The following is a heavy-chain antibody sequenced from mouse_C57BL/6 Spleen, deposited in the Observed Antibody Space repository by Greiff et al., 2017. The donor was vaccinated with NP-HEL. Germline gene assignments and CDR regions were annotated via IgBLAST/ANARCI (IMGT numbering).Heavy chain of an antibody. V-gene: IGHV1-9*01. J-gene: IGHJ3*01. Sequence: VQLQQSGAELMKPGASVRLSCRATGYPFPASWIEGVNQGPGHGLGGIGEILPGSGSTNYNEKFKGKATFTADTSSNTAYMQLSSLTTEDSAIYYCARDYGSRGFAYWGQGTLVTVSA. CDR2: ILPGSGST. CDR1: GYPFPASW. D-gene: IGHD1-1*01. CDR3: ARDYGSRGFAY.